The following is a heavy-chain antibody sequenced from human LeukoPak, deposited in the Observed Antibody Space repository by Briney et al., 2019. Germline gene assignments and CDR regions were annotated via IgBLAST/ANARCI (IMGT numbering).Heavy chain of an antibody. CDR3: AKTLSSGWYSAHRALDP. CDR1: GFTFSSYA. V-gene: IGHV3-23*01. D-gene: IGHD6-13*01. CDR2: ISGSGGST. Sequence: PGGSLRLSCAASGFTFSSYAMSWVRQAPGKGLEWVSAISGSGGSTYYADSVKGRFTISRDNSKNTLYLQMNSLRAEDTAVYYCAKTLSSGWYSAHRALDPWGQGTLVTVSS. J-gene: IGHJ5*02.